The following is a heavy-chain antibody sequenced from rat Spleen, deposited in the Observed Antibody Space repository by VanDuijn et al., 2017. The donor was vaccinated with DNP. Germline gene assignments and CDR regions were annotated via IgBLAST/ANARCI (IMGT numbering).Heavy chain of an antibody. CDR3: ARRRLPYWYFDF. J-gene: IGHJ1*01. V-gene: IGHV1-43*01. Sequence: QVQLHQSGAELAKPGSSVRISCKASGYTFTTYYITWIKQTTGQGLEYLGYINPGRGGTNYNEKFKGKATLTVDTSSSTAFMQLSSLTPDDSAVYYCARRRLPYWYFDFWGPGTMVTVSS. CDR2: INPGRGGT. D-gene: IGHD1-4*01. CDR1: GYTFTTYY.